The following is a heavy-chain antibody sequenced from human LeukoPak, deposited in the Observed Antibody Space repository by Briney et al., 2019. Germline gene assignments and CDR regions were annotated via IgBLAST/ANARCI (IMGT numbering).Heavy chain of an antibody. Sequence: SETLSLTCTVSGGSISSSSYFWGWIRQPPGKGLEWIGSIYYGGSTYYNPSLKSRVTISVDTSKNQFSLKLSSVTAADTAVHSCARINDYGFDYWGQGTLVTVSS. CDR3: ARINDYGFDY. J-gene: IGHJ4*02. D-gene: IGHD4-17*01. CDR2: IYYGGST. CDR1: GGSISSSSYF. V-gene: IGHV4-39*01.